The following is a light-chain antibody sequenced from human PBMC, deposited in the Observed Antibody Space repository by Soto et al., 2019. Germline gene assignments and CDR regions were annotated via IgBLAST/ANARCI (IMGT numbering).Light chain of an antibody. Sequence: DIQMTQSPSTLSASVGDRVIITCRASQSISSWLAWYQQKPGKAPKLLIYKASSLESGVSSRFSGSGSGIEFTLTISSLQPDEFATYYCQQYSTYPYTFGQGTKLEIK. CDR2: KAS. CDR1: QSISSW. J-gene: IGKJ2*01. V-gene: IGKV1-5*03. CDR3: QQYSTYPYT.